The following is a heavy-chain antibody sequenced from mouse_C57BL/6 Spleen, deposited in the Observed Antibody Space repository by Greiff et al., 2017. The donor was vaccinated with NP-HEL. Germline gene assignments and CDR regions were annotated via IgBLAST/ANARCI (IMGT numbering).Heavy chain of an antibody. V-gene: IGHV1-55*01. CDR2: IYPGSGST. Sequence: QVQLQQPGAELVKPGASVKMSCKASGYTFTSYWITWVKQRPGQGLEWIGDIYPGSGSTNYNGKFKSKATLTVDTSSSTAYMQLSSLTSEDSAVYYCARIPYTTYYAMDYWGQGTSVTVSS. D-gene: IGHD1-1*01. J-gene: IGHJ4*01. CDR3: ARIPYTTYYAMDY. CDR1: GYTFTSYW.